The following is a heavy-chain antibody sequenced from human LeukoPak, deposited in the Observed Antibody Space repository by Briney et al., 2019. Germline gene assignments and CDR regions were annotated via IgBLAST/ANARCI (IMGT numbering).Heavy chain of an antibody. Sequence: PSQTLSLTCTVSGVSITNLDYYWTWIRQPAGKRLEWIGRIYTSGGTNYNPSLKSRVTMSVDKSKNQISPNLASLTAADTALYYCAGRGSSSGTFDIWGPGTFVTVSS. CDR1: GVSITNLDYY. CDR3: AGRGSSSGTFDI. CDR2: IYTSGGT. V-gene: IGHV4-61*02. J-gene: IGHJ3*02. D-gene: IGHD5-18*01.